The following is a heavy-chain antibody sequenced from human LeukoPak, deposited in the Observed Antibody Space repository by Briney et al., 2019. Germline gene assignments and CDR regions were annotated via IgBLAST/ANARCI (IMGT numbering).Heavy chain of an antibody. CDR2: ISSSGSTI. CDR3: ARVGYSSSWYLNYYYYMDV. CDR1: GFTFSSDE. D-gene: IGHD6-13*01. Sequence: PGGSLRLSCAASGFTFSSDEMNWVRQAPGKGLEWVSYISSSGSTIYYADSVKGRFTISRDNAKNSPYLQMNSLRAEDTAVYYCARVGYSSSWYLNYYYYMDVWGKGTTVTVSS. J-gene: IGHJ6*03. V-gene: IGHV3-48*03.